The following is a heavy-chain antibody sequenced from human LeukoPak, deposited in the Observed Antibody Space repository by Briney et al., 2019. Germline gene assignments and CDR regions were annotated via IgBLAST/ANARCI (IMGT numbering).Heavy chain of an antibody. J-gene: IGHJ6*02. D-gene: IGHD2-2*01. CDR2: ISTSSVNT. V-gene: IGHV1-18*01. CDR1: GGTFSSYA. Sequence: ASVKVSCKASGGTFSSYAISWVRQAPGQGLEWMGWISTSSVNTNYAQKFQGRLTMTTDTSTSTAYMELRSLRSDDTAVYYCTRDFDNPENSCPSTSCIDVWGQGTTVTVSS. CDR3: TRDFDNPENSCPSTSCIDV.